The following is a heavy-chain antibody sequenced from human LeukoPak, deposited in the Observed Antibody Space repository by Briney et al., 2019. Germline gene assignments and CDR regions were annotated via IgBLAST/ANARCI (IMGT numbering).Heavy chain of an antibody. J-gene: IGHJ4*02. CDR1: GLTVSKNY. CDR3: ASRGYSAYDLGY. V-gene: IGHV3-53*01. D-gene: IGHD5-12*01. CDR2: IYSGGST. Sequence: GGSLRLSCAASGLTVSKNYMSWVRQAPGKGLESVSVIYSGGSTYYADSVRGRFTISRDNSKNTLYLQMSSLRAEDTAFYYCASRGYSAYDLGYWGQGTLVTVSS.